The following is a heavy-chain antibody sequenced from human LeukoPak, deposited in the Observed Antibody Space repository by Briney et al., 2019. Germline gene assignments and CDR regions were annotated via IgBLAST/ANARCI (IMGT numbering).Heavy chain of an antibody. CDR2: ISYDGSNK. J-gene: IGHJ4*02. CDR3: AKGQNYYDGSGYYSTDY. Sequence: GGSLRLSCAASGFTLSSYGMHWVRQAPGKGLEWVGVISYDGSNKYYADSVKGRFTISRDNSKNTLYLQMNSLRAEDTAVYYCAKGQNYYDGSGYYSTDYWGQGTPVTVSS. V-gene: IGHV3-30*18. D-gene: IGHD3-22*01. CDR1: GFTLSSYG.